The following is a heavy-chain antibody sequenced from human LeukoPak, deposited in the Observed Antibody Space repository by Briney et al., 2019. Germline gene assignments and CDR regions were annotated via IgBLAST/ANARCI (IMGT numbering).Heavy chain of an antibody. Sequence: GGSLRLSCAASGFTFSSYAMSWVRQAPGKGLEWVSAISGSGGSTYYADSVKGRFTISRDNSKNTLYLQMNSLRAEDTAVYYCEQGDSSSSPNWFDPWGQGTLVTVSS. V-gene: IGHV3-23*01. CDR3: EQGDSSSSPNWFDP. CDR1: GFTFSSYA. J-gene: IGHJ5*02. D-gene: IGHD6-13*01. CDR2: ISGSGGST.